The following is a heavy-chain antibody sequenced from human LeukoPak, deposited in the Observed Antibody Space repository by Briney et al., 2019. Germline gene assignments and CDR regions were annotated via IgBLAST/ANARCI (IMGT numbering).Heavy chain of an antibody. CDR2: INHSGST. CDR3: ARVVWVTTLTFDY. D-gene: IGHD4-17*01. J-gene: IGHJ4*02. Sequence: SETLSLTCAVYGGSFSGYYWSWIRQPPGKGLEWIGEINHSGSTNYNPSLKSRVTISVDTSKNQFSLKLSSVTAADTAVYYCARVVWVTTLTFDYWGQGTLVTVSP. CDR1: GGSFSGYY. V-gene: IGHV4-34*01.